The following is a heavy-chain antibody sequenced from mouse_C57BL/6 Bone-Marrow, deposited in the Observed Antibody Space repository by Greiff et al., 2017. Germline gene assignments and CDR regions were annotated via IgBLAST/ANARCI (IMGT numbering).Heavy chain of an antibody. J-gene: IGHJ4*01. V-gene: IGHV7-1*01. CDR1: GFTFSDFY. Sequence: EVQLVESGGGLVQSGRSLRLSCATSGFTFSDFYMAWVRQAPGKGLEWIAASRNKANDYTTEYSASVKGRLIVSRDTSQSILYLQVNDLRAEDTAVYCCARDNYVKRVCYAMDYWGQGTSVTVSS. CDR3: ARDNYVKRVCYAMDY. D-gene: IGHD1-1*02. CDR2: SRNKANDYTT.